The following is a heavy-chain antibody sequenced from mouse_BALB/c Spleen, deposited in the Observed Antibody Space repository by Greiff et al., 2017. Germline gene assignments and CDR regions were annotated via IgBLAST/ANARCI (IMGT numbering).Heavy chain of an antibody. Sequence: EVMLVESGGGLVQPGGSRKLSCAASGFTFSSFGMHWVRQAPEKGLEWVAYISSGSSTIYYADTVKGRFTISRDNPKNTLFLQMTSLRSEDTAMYYCARRGDGFYFDYWGQGTTLTVSS. D-gene: IGHD2-3*01. J-gene: IGHJ2*01. CDR3: ARRGDGFYFDY. CDR2: ISSGSSTI. CDR1: GFTFSSFG. V-gene: IGHV5-17*02.